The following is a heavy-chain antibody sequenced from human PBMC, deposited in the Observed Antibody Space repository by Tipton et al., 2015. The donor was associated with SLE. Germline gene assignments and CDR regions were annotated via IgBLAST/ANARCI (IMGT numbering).Heavy chain of an antibody. J-gene: IGHJ4*02. Sequence: SLRLSCSASGFTLSAYNMNWVRQAPGKGLEWVSYISSSSTTIYYADSVRGRFTVSRDNAKNSLYLQMNNLGAEYTAVYYCSRAVAVRPPDYWGQGTLVTVSS. V-gene: IGHV3-48*01. CDR2: ISSSSTTI. CDR3: SRAVAVRPPDY. CDR1: GFTLSAYN. D-gene: IGHD6-6*01.